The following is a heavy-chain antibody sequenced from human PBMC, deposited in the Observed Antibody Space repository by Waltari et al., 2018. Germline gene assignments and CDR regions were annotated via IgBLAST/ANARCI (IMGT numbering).Heavy chain of an antibody. D-gene: IGHD2-2*01. Sequence: QVQLVESGGGVVQPGGSLRLSCAASGFTFSNYGMHWVRQAPGKGLEWVAFIRYDGSNKYYADSVKGRFTISRDNSKNTLYLQMNSLRAEDTAVYYCAKDGARVGGSTSCPDYWGQGTLVTVSS. CDR1: GFTFSNYG. CDR2: IRYDGSNK. CDR3: AKDGARVGGSTSCPDY. J-gene: IGHJ4*02. V-gene: IGHV3-30*02.